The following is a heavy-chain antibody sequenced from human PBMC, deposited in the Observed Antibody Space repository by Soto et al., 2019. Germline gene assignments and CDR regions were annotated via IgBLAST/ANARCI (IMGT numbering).Heavy chain of an antibody. V-gene: IGHV4-39*01. J-gene: IGHJ4*02. CDR3: ARLKTGDYIDY. D-gene: IGHD7-27*01. CDR1: GGSISSSSYY. Sequence: PSETLSLTCNVSGGSISSSSYYWGWIRQPPGKGLEWIGSIYYSGSTYYNPSLKSRVTISVDTSKNQFSLKLSSVTAADTAVYYCARLKTGDYIDYWGQGTLVTVSS. CDR2: IYYSGST.